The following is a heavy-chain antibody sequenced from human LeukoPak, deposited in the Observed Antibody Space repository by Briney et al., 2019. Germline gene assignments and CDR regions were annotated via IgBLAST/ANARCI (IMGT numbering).Heavy chain of an antibody. CDR2: IYYSGST. D-gene: IGHD3-22*01. J-gene: IGHJ4*02. CDR1: GGSISSYY. V-gene: IGHV4-59*06. CDR3: ARDTYYYDSSGYHLDY. Sequence: SETLSLTCTVSGGSISSYYWSWIRQHPGKGLEWIGYIYYSGSTYYNPSLKSRVTISVDTSKNQFSLKLSSVTAADTAVYYCARDTYYYDSSGYHLDYWGQGTLVTVSS.